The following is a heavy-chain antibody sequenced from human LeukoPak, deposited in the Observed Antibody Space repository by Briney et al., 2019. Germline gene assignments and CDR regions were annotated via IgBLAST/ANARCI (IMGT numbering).Heavy chain of an antibody. J-gene: IGHJ3*02. Sequence: SETLSLTCAVSGYSISSDYYWGWIRQPPGKGLEWIGSFYHSGSTYYNPSLKSRVTILVHTSKNQFSLKLSSVTAADTALYYCARQGLYDSSGYYKRDAFDIWGQGTMVTVSS. CDR2: FYHSGST. CDR3: ARQGLYDSSGYYKRDAFDI. CDR1: GYSISSDYY. V-gene: IGHV4-38-2*01. D-gene: IGHD3-22*01.